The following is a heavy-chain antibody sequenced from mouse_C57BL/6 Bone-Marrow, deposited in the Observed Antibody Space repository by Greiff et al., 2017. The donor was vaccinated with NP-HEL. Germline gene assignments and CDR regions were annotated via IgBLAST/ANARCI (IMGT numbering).Heavy chain of an antibody. V-gene: IGHV1-52*01. D-gene: IGHD1-1*01. CDR3: ARHYYGSSYLYWYFDV. CDR2: IDPSDSET. Sequence: QVQLQQPGAELVRPGSSVKLSCKASGYTFTSYWMHWVKQRPIQGLEWIGNIDPSDSETHYNQKFKDKATLTVDKSSSTAYMQLSSLTSEDSAVYYWARHYYGSSYLYWYFDVWGTGTTVTVSS. CDR1: GYTFTSYW. J-gene: IGHJ1*03.